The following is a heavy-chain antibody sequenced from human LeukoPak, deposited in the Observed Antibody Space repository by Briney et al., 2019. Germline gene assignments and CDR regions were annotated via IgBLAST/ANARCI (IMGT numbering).Heavy chain of an antibody. Sequence: GGSLRLSCAASGFTFGSYEMNWVRQAPGKGLEWVSYISSSGSTIYYADSVKDRFTISRDNAKNSLYLQMNSLRAEDTAVYYCARVREQWELLPYFDYWGQGTLVTVSS. CDR3: ARVREQWELLPYFDY. CDR2: ISSSGSTI. J-gene: IGHJ4*02. D-gene: IGHD1-26*01. CDR1: GFTFGSYE. V-gene: IGHV3-48*03.